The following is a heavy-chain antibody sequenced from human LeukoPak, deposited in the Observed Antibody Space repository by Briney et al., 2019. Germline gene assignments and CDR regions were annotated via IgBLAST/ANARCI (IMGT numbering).Heavy chain of an antibody. J-gene: IGHJ4*02. Sequence: ASVKVSCKASGYTFTSYGISWVRQAPGQGLKWMGWISAYNGNTNYAQKLQGRVTMTTDTSTSTAYMELRSLRSDDTAVYYCARDLTVTTLHGCDYWGQGTLVTVSS. CDR2: ISAYNGNT. V-gene: IGHV1-18*01. CDR1: GYTFTSYG. D-gene: IGHD4-17*01. CDR3: ARDLTVTTLHGCDY.